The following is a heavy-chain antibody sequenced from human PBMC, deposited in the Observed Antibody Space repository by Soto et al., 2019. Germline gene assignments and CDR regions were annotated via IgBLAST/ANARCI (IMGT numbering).Heavy chain of an antibody. Sequence: QVQLVQSGAEVKKSGASVKVSCKASGFTLNEFGVSWVRQAPGQGLEWMGWISGYDGNTNFAQKYEGRVTMTIDSSTSTAYMELRNLRSDDTARYYCARDEWFGQTPFDSWGQGTLVTVSS. CDR3: ARDEWFGQTPFDS. J-gene: IGHJ4*02. D-gene: IGHD3-10*01. V-gene: IGHV1-18*01. CDR2: ISGYDGNT. CDR1: GFTLNEFG.